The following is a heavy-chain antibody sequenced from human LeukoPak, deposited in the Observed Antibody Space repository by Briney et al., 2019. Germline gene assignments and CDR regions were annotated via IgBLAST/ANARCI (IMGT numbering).Heavy chain of an antibody. CDR2: ISAYNGNT. D-gene: IGHD6-13*01. V-gene: IGHV1-18*01. J-gene: IGHJ5*02. Sequence: GESLKISCKGSGYSFTSYGISWVRQAPGQGLEWMGWISAYNGNTNYAQKLQGRVTMTTDTSTSTAYMELRSLRSDDTAAYYCARDKDSSSAGDWFDPWGQGTLVTVSS. CDR3: ARDKDSSSAGDWFDP. CDR1: GYSFTSYG.